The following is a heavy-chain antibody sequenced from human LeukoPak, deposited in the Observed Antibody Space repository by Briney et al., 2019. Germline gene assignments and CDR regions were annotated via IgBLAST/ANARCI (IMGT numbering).Heavy chain of an antibody. V-gene: IGHV4-34*01. Sequence: SETLSRTCAVYGGSFSGYYWSWIRQPPGKGLEWIGEINHSGSTNYNPSLKSRVTISVDTSKNQFSLKLSSVTAADTAVYYCARGGRRYYYGSGSYSHWFDPWGQGTLVTVSS. CDR1: GGSFSGYY. CDR3: ARGGRRYYYGSGSYSHWFDP. D-gene: IGHD3-10*01. J-gene: IGHJ5*02. CDR2: INHSGST.